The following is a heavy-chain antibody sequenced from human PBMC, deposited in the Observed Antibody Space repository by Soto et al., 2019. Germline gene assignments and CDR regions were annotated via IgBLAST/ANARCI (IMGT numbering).Heavy chain of an antibody. J-gene: IGHJ4*02. CDR1: GGSISSSSYY. CDR2: IYYSGST. D-gene: IGHD5-12*01. Sequence: SETLSLTCTVSGGSISSSSYYWGWIRQPPGKGLEWIGSIYYSGSTYYNPSLKSRVTISVDTSKNQFSLKLSSVTAADTAVYYCARGSGYDSGIFDYWGQGTLVTVSS. CDR3: ARGSGYDSGIFDY. V-gene: IGHV4-39*01.